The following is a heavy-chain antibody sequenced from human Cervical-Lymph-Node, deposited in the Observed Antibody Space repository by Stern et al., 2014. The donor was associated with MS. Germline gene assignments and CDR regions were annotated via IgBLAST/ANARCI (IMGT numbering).Heavy chain of an antibody. D-gene: IGHD5-18*01. J-gene: IGHJ4*02. CDR1: GYSFTGNY. Sequence: VQLVESGAEVKKPGASVKVSCKAAGYSFTGNYTHWLRQAPGQGLEWMGRTNPNSGDSNYALKFQGRVTMTRDTSISTAYMNLNRLGIDDTAVYYCARERGRAGPAMADYWGQGTLVTVSS. CDR2: TNPNSGDS. CDR3: ARERGRAGPAMADY. V-gene: IGHV1-2*06.